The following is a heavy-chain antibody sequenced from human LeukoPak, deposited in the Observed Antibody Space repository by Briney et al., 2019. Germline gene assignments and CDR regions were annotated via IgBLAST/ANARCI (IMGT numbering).Heavy chain of an antibody. Sequence: GGSLRLSCAASGFTFSSYGMHWVRQAPGKGLEWVAVISYDGSNKYYADSVKGRFTISRDNSKNTLYLQMNSLRAEDTAVYYCAKSGSYAYYFVYWGQGTLVTVSS. CDR2: ISYDGSNK. CDR3: AKSGSYAYYFVY. J-gene: IGHJ4*02. CDR1: GFTFSSYG. D-gene: IGHD1-26*01. V-gene: IGHV3-30*18.